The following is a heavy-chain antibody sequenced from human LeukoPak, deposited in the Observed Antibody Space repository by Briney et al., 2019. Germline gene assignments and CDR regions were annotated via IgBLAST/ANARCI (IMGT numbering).Heavy chain of an antibody. D-gene: IGHD3-10*01. CDR2: ISGSGGST. CDR1: GFTFSSYA. J-gene: IGHJ4*02. CDR3: AKDLRALGFRELLSFEY. V-gene: IGHV3-23*01. Sequence: PGGSLRLSCAASGFTFSSYAMSWVRQAPGKGLEWVSAISGSGGSTYYADSVKGRFTISRDNSKNTLYLQMNSLRAEDTAVYYCAKDLRALGFRELLSFEYWGRGTLVTVSS.